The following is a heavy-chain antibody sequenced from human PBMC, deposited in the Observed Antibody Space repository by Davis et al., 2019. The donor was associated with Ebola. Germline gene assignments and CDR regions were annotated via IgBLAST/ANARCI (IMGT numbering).Heavy chain of an antibody. CDR1: GYSFTSYW. Sequence: GESLKISCKGSGYSFTSYWISWVRQMPGKGLEWMGRIDPSDSYTNYSPSFQGQVTISADKSISTAYLQWSSLRASDSAMYYCARWTPGGREFDYWAQGTLVTVSS. D-gene: IGHD1-14*01. CDR3: ARWTPGGREFDY. J-gene: IGHJ4*02. CDR2: IDPSDSYT. V-gene: IGHV5-10-1*04.